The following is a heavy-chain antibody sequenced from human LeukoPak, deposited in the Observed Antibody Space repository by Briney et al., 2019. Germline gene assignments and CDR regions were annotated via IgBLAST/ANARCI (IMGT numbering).Heavy chain of an antibody. CDR3: ATLYPRAYCGGDCYSDY. J-gene: IGHJ4*02. CDR2: INSDGSST. Sequence: GGSLRLSCAASGFTFSSYWMHWVRQAPGKGLVWVSRINSDGSSTSYADSVKGRFTISRDNAKNTLYLQMNSLRAEDTAVYYCATLYPRAYCGGDCYSDYWGQGTLVTVSS. V-gene: IGHV3-74*01. CDR1: GFTFSSYW. D-gene: IGHD2-21*02.